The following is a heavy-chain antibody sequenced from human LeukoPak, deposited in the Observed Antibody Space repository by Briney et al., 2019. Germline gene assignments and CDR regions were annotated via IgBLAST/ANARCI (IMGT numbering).Heavy chain of an antibody. Sequence: GGSLRLSCAASGFTFSSYAMHWVRQAPGKGLEWVAFIRYDGSNKYYADSVKGRFTISRDNSKTTLYLQMNSLRAEDTVVYYCAKDVDSSGYYPYFDYWGQGTLVTVSS. CDR3: AKDVDSSGYYPYFDY. CDR2: IRYDGSNK. D-gene: IGHD3-22*01. V-gene: IGHV3-30*02. J-gene: IGHJ4*02. CDR1: GFTFSSYA.